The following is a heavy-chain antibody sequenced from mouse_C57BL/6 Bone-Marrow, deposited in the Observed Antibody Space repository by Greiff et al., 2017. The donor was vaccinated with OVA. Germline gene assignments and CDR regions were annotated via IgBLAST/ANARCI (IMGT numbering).Heavy chain of an antibody. CDR1: GYTFTDYE. CDR3: TRNYGSSFVYWYFDV. J-gene: IGHJ1*03. V-gene: IGHV1-15*01. CDR2: IDPETGGT. D-gene: IGHD1-1*01. Sequence: VQLQQSGAELVRPGASVTLSCKASGYTFTDYEMHWVKQTPVHGLEWIGAIDPETGGTAYNQKFKGKAILTAEKSSSTAYMELRSLTSEDSAVYYCTRNYGSSFVYWYFDVWGTGTTVTVSS.